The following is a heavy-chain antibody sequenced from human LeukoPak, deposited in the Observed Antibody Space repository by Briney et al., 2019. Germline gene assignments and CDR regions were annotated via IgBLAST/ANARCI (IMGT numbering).Heavy chain of an antibody. J-gene: IGHJ4*02. V-gene: IGHV4-39*01. D-gene: IGHD3-22*01. CDR1: GGSTSSSSFY. CDR3: ARLRAYYYDSSGYYNFDF. Sequence: SETLSLTCTVSGGSTSSSSFYWGWIRQPPGKGLECIGRISYSGRTYYNPSLQSRVTISVDTSKNQFSLRLSSVTAADTAVYYCARLRAYYYDSSGYYNFDFWGQGTLGTVSS. CDR2: ISYSGRT.